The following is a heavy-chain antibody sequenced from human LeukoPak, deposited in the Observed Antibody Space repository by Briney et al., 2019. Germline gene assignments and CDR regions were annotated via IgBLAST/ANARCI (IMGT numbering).Heavy chain of an antibody. D-gene: IGHD3-3*01. J-gene: IGHJ4*02. CDR3: ARFWLSGYYPSYYFDY. CDR2: ISAYNGNT. Sequence: GASVKVSCKASGYTFTSYGISWVRQAPGQGLEWMGWISAYNGNTNYTQKLQGRVTMTTDTSTSTAYMELRSLRSDDTAVYYCARFWLSGYYPSYYFDYWGQGTLVTVSS. V-gene: IGHV1-18*01. CDR1: GYTFTSYG.